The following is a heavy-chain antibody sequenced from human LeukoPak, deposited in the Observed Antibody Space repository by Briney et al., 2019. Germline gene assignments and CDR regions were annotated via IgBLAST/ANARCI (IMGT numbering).Heavy chain of an antibody. D-gene: IGHD6-19*01. J-gene: IGHJ4*02. V-gene: IGHV1-46*01. CDR3: ARVSSSGWFDY. Sequence: GASVKVSCKASGDTFTNSYIHWVRQAPGQGLEWMGIINPSGGSATYAQKFQGRVTMTGDTSTSTVYMEVSSLRSEDTAVYYCARVSSSGWFDYWGQGTLVTVSS. CDR1: GDTFTNSY. CDR2: INPSGGSA.